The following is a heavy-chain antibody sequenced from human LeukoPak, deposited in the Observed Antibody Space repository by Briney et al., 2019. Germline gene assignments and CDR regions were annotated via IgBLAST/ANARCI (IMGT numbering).Heavy chain of an antibody. D-gene: IGHD2-2*01. CDR1: GGPFCDYF. J-gene: IGHJ6*02. V-gene: IGHV4-34*01. CDR2: INHSGRT. Sequence: SETLSLTCAVYGGPFCDYFWGWIRQPPGKGLEWIGEINHSGRTYYNPSLKSRVTISVDTSKNQFSLNLSSVTAADTAVYYCARVVVVVPAAIHSGMDVWGQGTTVTVSS. CDR3: ARVVVVVPAAIHSGMDV.